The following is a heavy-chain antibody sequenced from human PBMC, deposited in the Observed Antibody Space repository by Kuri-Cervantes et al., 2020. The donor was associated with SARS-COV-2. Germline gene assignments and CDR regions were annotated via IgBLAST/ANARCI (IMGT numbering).Heavy chain of an antibody. J-gene: IGHJ4*02. V-gene: IGHV3-11*05. CDR1: GFTFSDYY. CDR2: ISSSSSYT. D-gene: IGHD3-10*01. CDR3: ARDLNGGSDY. Sequence: GESLKISCAASGFTFSDYYMSWIRQAPGKGLEWVSDISSSSSYTNYADSVKGRFTISRDNAKNSLYLQMNSLRAEDTAVYYCARDLNGGSDYWGQGTLVTVSS.